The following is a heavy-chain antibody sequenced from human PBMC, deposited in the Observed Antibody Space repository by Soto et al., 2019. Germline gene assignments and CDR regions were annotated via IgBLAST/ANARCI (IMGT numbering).Heavy chain of an antibody. CDR1: GFTFSSYA. J-gene: IGHJ4*02. D-gene: IGHD6-13*01. CDR3: AKDVLKAAAGESFDY. V-gene: IGHV3-23*01. CDR2: ISGSGGST. Sequence: EVQLLESGGGLVQPGGSLRLSCAASGFTFSSYAMSWVRQAPGKGLEWVSAISGSGGSTYYADSVKGRFTISRDNSKNTLYLKINSLRAEDTAVYYCAKDVLKAAAGESFDYWGQGPLVTVP.